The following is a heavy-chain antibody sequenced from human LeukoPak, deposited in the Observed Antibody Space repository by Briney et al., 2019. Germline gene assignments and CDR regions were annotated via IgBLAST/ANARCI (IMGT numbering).Heavy chain of an antibody. Sequence: SETLSLTCAVYGGSFSGYYWSWIRQPPGKGLEWIGEINHSGSTNYNPSLKSRVTISVDTSKNQFSLKLSSETAADTAVYFCARGGYSGLTHWGQGTLVTVSS. CDR3: ARGGYSGLTH. D-gene: IGHD5-12*01. J-gene: IGHJ4*02. CDR2: INHSGST. V-gene: IGHV4-34*01. CDR1: GGSFSGYY.